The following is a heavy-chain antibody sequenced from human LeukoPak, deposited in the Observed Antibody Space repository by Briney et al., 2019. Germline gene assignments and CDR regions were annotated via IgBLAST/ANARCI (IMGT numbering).Heavy chain of an antibody. V-gene: IGHV3-13*03. CDR1: GFTFSSYD. J-gene: IGHJ4*02. D-gene: IGHD1-26*01. CDR3: KKMGGGSIVGADKEVPFDY. CDR2: IGTAGDT. Sequence: PGGSLRLSCAACGFTFSSYDMHWVRQATGKGLEWVSAIGTAGDTYYPGSVKGQFTISRENAKNSLYLQMNSLRAEDTAVYYCKKMGGGSIVGADKEVPFDYWGQGTLVTVSS.